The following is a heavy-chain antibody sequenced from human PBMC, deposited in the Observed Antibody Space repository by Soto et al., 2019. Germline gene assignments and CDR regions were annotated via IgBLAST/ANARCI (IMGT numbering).Heavy chain of an antibody. CDR2: IYHSGRT. Sequence: SATLSLTCDVSDDSISSRNWWSWVRQPPGKWLEWIGEIYHSGRTDYNPSLESRVSILVDRSKNQFSLKLSSVTAADTAVYYCARARTDGEGFGYYFGMDVWGQGTTVTVSS. CDR3: ARARTDGEGFGYYFGMDV. V-gene: IGHV4-4*02. D-gene: IGHD3-10*01. CDR1: DDSISSRNW. J-gene: IGHJ6*02.